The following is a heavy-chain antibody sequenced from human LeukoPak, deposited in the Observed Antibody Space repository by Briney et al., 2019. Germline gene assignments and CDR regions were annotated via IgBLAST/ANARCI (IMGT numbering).Heavy chain of an antibody. Sequence: SETLSLTSSVSGGSINSYCWNWVRQPPGKGLEWIGYMSYSVSTNYNPSLKSRVTISVDTSKNHFSLKLSSVNAADTAVYYCARGIFGMVNNRPHSPYYFDPWGQGTLLTVSS. J-gene: IGHJ4*02. CDR3: ARGIFGMVNNRPHSPYYFDP. CDR2: MSYSVST. D-gene: IGHD3-3*01. V-gene: IGHV4-59*01. CDR1: GGSINSYC.